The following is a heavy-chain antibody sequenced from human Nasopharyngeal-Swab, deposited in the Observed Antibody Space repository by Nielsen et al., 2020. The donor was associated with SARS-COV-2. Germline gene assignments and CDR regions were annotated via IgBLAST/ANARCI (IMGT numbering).Heavy chain of an antibody. J-gene: IGHJ6*02. CDR1: GGSFSGYY. D-gene: IGHD1-26*01. CDR2: INHSGST. V-gene: IGHV4-34*01. CDR3: ARRIVGASGSMDV. Sequence: SETLSLTCAVYGGSFSGYYWSWIRQPPGKGLEWIGEINHSGSTNYNPSLKSRVTISVDKSKNQFSLKLSSVTAADTAVYYCARRIVGASGSMDVWGQGTTVTVSS.